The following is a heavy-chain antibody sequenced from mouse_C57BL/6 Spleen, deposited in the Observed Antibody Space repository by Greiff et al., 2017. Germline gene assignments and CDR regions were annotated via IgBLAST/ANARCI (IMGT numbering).Heavy chain of an antibody. CDR2: IYPGDGDT. CDR1: GYAFSSYW. CDR3: ARLGYGSSYFDY. Sequence: VQLQQSGAELVKPGASVKISCKASGYAFSSYWMNWVKQRPGKGLEWIGQIYPGDGDTNYNGKFKGKATLTADKSSSTAYMQLSSLTSEDSAVYFCARLGYGSSYFDYWGQGTTLTVSS. V-gene: IGHV1-80*01. J-gene: IGHJ2*01. D-gene: IGHD1-1*01.